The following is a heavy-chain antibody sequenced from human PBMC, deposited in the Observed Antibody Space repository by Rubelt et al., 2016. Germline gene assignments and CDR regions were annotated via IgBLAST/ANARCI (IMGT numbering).Heavy chain of an antibody. CDR2: IYYSAST. V-gene: IGHV4-31*03. Sequence: QVQLQESGPGLVKPSQPLSLTCTVSGGSISRGGYYWSWIRQHPAKGLEWTGYIYYSASTYYNPSLKGRVNISVDTSKNQFSLKLSSVTAADTAVDYCARDAYYYGSGSYFDYWGQGTLVTVSS. D-gene: IGHD3-10*01. CDR1: GGSISRGGYY. J-gene: IGHJ4*02. CDR3: ARDAYYYGSGSYFDY.